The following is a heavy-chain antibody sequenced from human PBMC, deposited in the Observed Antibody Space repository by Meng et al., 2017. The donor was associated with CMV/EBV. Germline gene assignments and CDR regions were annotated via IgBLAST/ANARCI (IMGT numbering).Heavy chain of an antibody. Sequence: SVKVSCKASGGTFSSYTISWVRQAPGQGLEWMGRIIPILGIANYAQKFQGRVTITADKSTGTAYMELSSLRSEDTAVYYCAHTIFGVAKAFDIWGQGTMVTVSS. D-gene: IGHD3-3*01. J-gene: IGHJ3*02. CDR3: AHTIFGVAKAFDI. CDR2: IIPILGIA. CDR1: GGTFSSYT. V-gene: IGHV1-69*02.